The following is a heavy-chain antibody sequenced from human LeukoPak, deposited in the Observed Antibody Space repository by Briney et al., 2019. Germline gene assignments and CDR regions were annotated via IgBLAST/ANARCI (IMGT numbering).Heavy chain of an antibody. CDR3: ASGHRRRWYVEGAY. CDR2: MNPNRCKK. D-gene: IGHD6-13*01. J-gene: IGHJ4*02. CDR1: LYTFTNYH. V-gene: IGHV1-8*03. Sequence: SVNVSFKASLYTFTNYHSNWLGQATGQARDGMGWMNPNRCKKGCAQKFQGSVTITKNTSIRTVYMELNNLESEDTDVYNCASGHRRRWYVEGAYWGQGTLVTVSS.